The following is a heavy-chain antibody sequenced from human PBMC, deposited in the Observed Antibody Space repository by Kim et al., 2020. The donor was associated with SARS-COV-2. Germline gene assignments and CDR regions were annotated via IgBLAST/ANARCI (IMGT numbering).Heavy chain of an antibody. V-gene: IGHV4-30-2*01. CDR2: IYHSGST. CDR1: GGSISSGGYS. CDR3: ARDGARAGFDY. Sequence: SETLSLTCAVSGGSISSGGYSWSWIRQPPGKGLEWIGYIYHSGSTYYNPSLKSRVTISVDRSKNQFSLKLSSVTAADTAVYYCARDGARAGFDYWGQGTLVTVSS. D-gene: IGHD2-15*01. J-gene: IGHJ4*02.